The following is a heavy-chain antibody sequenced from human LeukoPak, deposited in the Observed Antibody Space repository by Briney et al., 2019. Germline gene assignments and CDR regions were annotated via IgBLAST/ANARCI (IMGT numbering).Heavy chain of an antibody. D-gene: IGHD6-13*01. V-gene: IGHV7-4-1*02. J-gene: IGHJ4*02. Sequence: GASVKVSCKASGYTFTSYAMNWVRQAPGQGLEWMGWINTNTGNPTYAQGFTGRFVFSLDTSVSTAYLQISGLKAEDTAVYYCARVPSVYSSSWTPFDYWGQGTLVTVSS. CDR2: INTNTGNP. CDR3: ARVPSVYSSSWTPFDY. CDR1: GYTFTSYA.